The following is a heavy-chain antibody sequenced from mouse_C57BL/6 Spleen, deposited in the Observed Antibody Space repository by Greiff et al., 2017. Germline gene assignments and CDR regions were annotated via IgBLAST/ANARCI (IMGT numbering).Heavy chain of an antibody. CDR2: ISNGGGST. D-gene: IGHD2-3*01. Sequence: EVKLMESGGGLVQPGGSLKLSCAASGFTFSDYYMYWVRQTPEKRLEWVAYISNGGGSTYYPDTVKGRFTISRDNAKNTLYLQMSRLKSEDTAMYYCARWLLIYYAMDYWGQGTSVTVSS. V-gene: IGHV5-12*01. J-gene: IGHJ4*01. CDR3: ARWLLIYYAMDY. CDR1: GFTFSDYY.